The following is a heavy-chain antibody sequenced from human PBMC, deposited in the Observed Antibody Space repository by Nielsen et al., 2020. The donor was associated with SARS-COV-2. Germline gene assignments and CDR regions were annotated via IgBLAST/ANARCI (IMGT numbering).Heavy chain of an antibody. Sequence: ASVKVSCKASGYTFTGYYMHWVRQAPGQGLEWMGRINPNSGGTNYAQKFQGRVTMTTDTSTSTAYMELRSLRSDDTAVYYCALYDYVWGSYRNDYWGQGTLVTVSS. CDR3: ALYDYVWGSYRNDY. J-gene: IGHJ4*02. CDR2: INPNSGGT. CDR1: GYTFTGYY. V-gene: IGHV1-2*06. D-gene: IGHD3-16*02.